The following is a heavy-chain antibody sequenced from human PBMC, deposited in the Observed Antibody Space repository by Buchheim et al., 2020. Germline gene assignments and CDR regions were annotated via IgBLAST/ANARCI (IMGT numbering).Heavy chain of an antibody. CDR3: AKVGSYYIAGLWCYFDY. CDR1: GFTFSSYA. CDR2: ISGSGGST. Sequence: EVQLLESGGGLVQPGGSLRLSCAASGFTFSSYAMSWVRQAPGKGLEWVSAISGSGGSTYYADSVKGRFTISRDNSKKTLYLQMNSLRAEDTAVYYCAKVGSYYIAGLWCYFDYWGQGTL. D-gene: IGHD1-26*01. J-gene: IGHJ4*02. V-gene: IGHV3-23*01.